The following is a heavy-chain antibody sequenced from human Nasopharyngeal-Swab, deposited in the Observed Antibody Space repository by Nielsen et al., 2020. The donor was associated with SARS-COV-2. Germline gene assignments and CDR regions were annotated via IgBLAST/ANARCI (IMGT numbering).Heavy chain of an antibody. J-gene: IGHJ6*02. Sequence: GESLKISCAASGFTFSSYAMHWVRQAPGKGLEWMTLISYDGSNKYYADSVKGRFTISRDNSKNTLYLQMNSLRAEDTAVYYCARDPMITFGGVIVADYYYYDMDVWGQGTTVTVSS. CDR2: ISYDGSNK. CDR3: ARDPMITFGGVIVADYYYYDMDV. D-gene: IGHD3-16*02. V-gene: IGHV3-30-3*01. CDR1: GFTFSSYA.